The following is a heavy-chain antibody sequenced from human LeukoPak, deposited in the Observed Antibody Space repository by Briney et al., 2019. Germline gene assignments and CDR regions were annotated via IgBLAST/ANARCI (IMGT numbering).Heavy chain of an antibody. CDR1: GGSFSGYY. CDR3: ARERLFGVVGYDY. V-gene: IGHV4-34*01. Sequence: SETLSLTCAVYGGSFSGYYWSWIRQPPGKGLEWIGEINHSGSTNYNPSLKSQVTISVDTSKNQFSLKLSSVTAADTAVYYCARERLFGVVGYDYWGQGTLVTVSS. D-gene: IGHD3-3*01. CDR2: INHSGST. J-gene: IGHJ4*02.